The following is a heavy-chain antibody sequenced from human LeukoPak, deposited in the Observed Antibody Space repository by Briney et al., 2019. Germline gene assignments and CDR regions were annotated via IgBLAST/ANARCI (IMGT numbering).Heavy chain of an antibody. D-gene: IGHD1-26*01. CDR2: ISGSSTGT. J-gene: IGHJ4*02. CDR1: KFTFSSYV. CDR3: APWIVGGFWADY. V-gene: IGHV3-23*01. Sequence: QAGGSLRLSCTASKFTFSSYVMTWVRQAPGKGLEWVSAISGSSTGTYYADSVKGRFTISRDNSKNTLYLQMNSLRVDDTAAYYCAPWIVGGFWADYWDQGTLVTVSS.